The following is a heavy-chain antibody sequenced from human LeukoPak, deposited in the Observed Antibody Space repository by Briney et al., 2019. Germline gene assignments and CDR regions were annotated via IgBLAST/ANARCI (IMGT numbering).Heavy chain of an antibody. CDR3: ARDTQDCSSTSCYTAPDAFDI. D-gene: IGHD2-2*02. Sequence: SGGSLRLSCAASGFTFSDYVMGWVRQAPGKGLEWVSYISSSSSTIYYADSVKGRFTISRDNAKNSLYLQMNSLRAEDTAVYYCARDTQDCSSTSCYTAPDAFDIWGQGTMVTVSS. J-gene: IGHJ3*02. V-gene: IGHV3-48*01. CDR2: ISSSSSTI. CDR1: GFTFSDYV.